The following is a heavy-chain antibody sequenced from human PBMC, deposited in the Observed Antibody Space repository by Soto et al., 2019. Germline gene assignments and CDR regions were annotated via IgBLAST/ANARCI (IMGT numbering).Heavy chain of an antibody. CDR3: ARDSPGLLSRALDY. CDR1: GFTFSSYS. CDR2: ISSSSSYI. D-gene: IGHD3-3*01. J-gene: IGHJ4*02. V-gene: IGHV3-21*01. Sequence: GGSLRLSCAASGFTFSSYSMNWVRQAPGKGLEWVSSISSSSSYIYYADSVKGRFTISRDNAKNSLYLQMSSLRAEDTAVYYCARDSPGLLSRALDYWGQGTLVTVSS.